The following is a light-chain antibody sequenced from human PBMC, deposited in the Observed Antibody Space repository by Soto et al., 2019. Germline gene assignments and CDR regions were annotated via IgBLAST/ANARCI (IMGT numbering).Light chain of an antibody. CDR3: GTWDSTDYV. Sequence: QSALTQPPSVSAAPGQXVTISCSGSSSNIGSNYVSWYQQLPGTAPKLLIYENNKRPSGIPDRFSGSKSGTSATLGITGLQTGDEADYYCGTWDSTDYVFGTGTKVTVL. CDR1: SSNIGSNY. J-gene: IGLJ1*01. V-gene: IGLV1-51*02. CDR2: ENN.